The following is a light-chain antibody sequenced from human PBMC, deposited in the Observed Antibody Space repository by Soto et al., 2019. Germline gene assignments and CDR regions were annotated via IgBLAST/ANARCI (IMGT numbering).Light chain of an antibody. CDR2: AAS. V-gene: IGKV1-39*01. Sequence: DIQMTQSPSSLSASVGDRVTITCRASQSISSYLNWYQQKPGKAPKLLIYAASSLQSGVPSRFSGSGSGTDFTLTISSLQPEDFATYYCQQSYCTPQTFGQGTKGEIK. CDR1: QSISSY. J-gene: IGKJ1*01. CDR3: QQSYCTPQT.